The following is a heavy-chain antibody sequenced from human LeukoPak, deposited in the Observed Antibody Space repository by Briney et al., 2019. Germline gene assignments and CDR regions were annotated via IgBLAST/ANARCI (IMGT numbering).Heavy chain of an antibody. J-gene: IGHJ5*02. CDR2: VYSSGNT. CDR1: GDPISSGTYY. D-gene: IGHD2-15*01. Sequence: SETLSLTCTVSGDPISSGTYYLSWIRHPAGKGLEWIGRVYSSGNTNYNPSLKSRVTISIDTSKNQFSLKLSSVTAADTAAYYCARGVGSCSSNWFDPWGQGTLVTVSS. V-gene: IGHV4-61*02. CDR3: ARGVGSCSSNWFDP.